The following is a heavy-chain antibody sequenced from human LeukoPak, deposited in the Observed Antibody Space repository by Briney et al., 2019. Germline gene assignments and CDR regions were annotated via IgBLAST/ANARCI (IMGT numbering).Heavy chain of an antibody. V-gene: IGHV4-34*01. CDR3: ARGQVYCSGGSCYSGRQYYYYYMDV. D-gene: IGHD2-15*01. J-gene: IGHJ6*03. CDR2: ISHSGST. CDR1: GGSFSGYY. Sequence: SETLSLTCAVYGGSFSGYYWSWIRQPPGKGLEWIGEISHSGSTNYNPSLKSRVTISVDTSKNQFSLKLSSVAAADTAVYYCARGQVYCSGGSCYSGRQYYYYYMDVWGKGTTVTVSS.